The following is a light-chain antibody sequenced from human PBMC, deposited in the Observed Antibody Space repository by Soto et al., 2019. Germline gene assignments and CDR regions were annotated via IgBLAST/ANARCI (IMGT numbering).Light chain of an antibody. CDR2: EVS. J-gene: IGLJ2*01. V-gene: IGLV2-8*01. CDR3: SSYAGSNNLL. CDR1: SSGVGGYNY. Sequence: QSALTQPPSASGSPGQSVTISCTGTSSGVGGYNYVSWYQQHPGKAPKLMIYEVSRRPSGVPDRFSGSKSGNTASLTVSGLQAEDQADYYCSSYAGSNNLLFGGGTKVTVL.